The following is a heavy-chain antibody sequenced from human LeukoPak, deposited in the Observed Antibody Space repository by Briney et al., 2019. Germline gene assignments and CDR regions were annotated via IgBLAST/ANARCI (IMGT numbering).Heavy chain of an antibody. V-gene: IGHV1-2*06. CDR3: ARDVAPRNNWFDP. CDR2: INPNSGGT. CDR1: GYTFTGYY. Sequence: ASVKVSCKASGYTFTGYYMHWVRQAPGQELEWMGRINPNSGGTNYAQKFQGRVTMTRDTSISTAYMELSRLRSDDTAVYYCARDVAPRNNWFDPWGQGTLVTVSS. J-gene: IGHJ5*02.